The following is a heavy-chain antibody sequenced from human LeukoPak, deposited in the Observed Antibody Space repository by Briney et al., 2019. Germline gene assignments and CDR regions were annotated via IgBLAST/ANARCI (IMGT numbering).Heavy chain of an antibody. V-gene: IGHV4-59*01. CDR1: GGSISSYY. Sequence: PSETLSLTCTVSGGSISSYYWSWIRQPPGKGLEWIGYIYYSGSTNYNPSLKSRVTISVDTSKNQFPLKLSSVTAADTAVYYCARALYGRRFDYWGQGTLVTVSS. D-gene: IGHD1-26*01. J-gene: IGHJ4*02. CDR3: ARALYGRRFDY. CDR2: IYYSGST.